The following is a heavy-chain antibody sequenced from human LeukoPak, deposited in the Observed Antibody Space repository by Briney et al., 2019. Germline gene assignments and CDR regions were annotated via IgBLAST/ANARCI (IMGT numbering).Heavy chain of an antibody. CDR2: ISRSATII. D-gene: IGHD3-22*01. Sequence: PGGSLRLSCAASGFTFSPYGMNWVRQAPGKGLEWISYISRSATIIHYADSVKGRFTISRDDAKNSLYLQMNSLRAEDTAVYYCAKDRYYYDSSGYCLDYWGQGTLVTVSS. CDR3: AKDRYYYDSSGYCLDY. J-gene: IGHJ4*02. V-gene: IGHV3-48*01. CDR1: GFTFSPYG.